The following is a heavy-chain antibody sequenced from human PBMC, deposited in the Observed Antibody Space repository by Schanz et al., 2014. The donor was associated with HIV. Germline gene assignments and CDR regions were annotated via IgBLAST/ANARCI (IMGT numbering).Heavy chain of an antibody. CDR2: ISYDGSSK. V-gene: IGHV3-30-3*01. Sequence: VQLLESGGGLVQPGGSLRLSCAASGFSFSSYHIHWVRQAPGKGLEWVALISYDGSSKYYADSVKGRFTISRDNAKNSLYLQMNTLRAEDTAVYYCAREDGWFGDIYYFGLDVWGRGTTVTVSS. CDR1: GFSFSSYH. CDR3: AREDGWFGDIYYFGLDV. D-gene: IGHD3-10*01. J-gene: IGHJ6*02.